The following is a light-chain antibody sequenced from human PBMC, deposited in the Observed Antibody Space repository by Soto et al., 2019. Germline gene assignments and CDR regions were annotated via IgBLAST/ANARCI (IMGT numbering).Light chain of an antibody. CDR1: QSVSSY. Sequence: ESVLTQSPATLSLSPGERATLSCRASQSVSSYLAWYQQKPGQAPRLFIYGASTRATGIPARFSGSGSGTEFTLTISSLQSEDFAVYYCQQYNNWPAWTFGQGTKVDIK. CDR2: GAS. J-gene: IGKJ1*01. V-gene: IGKV3-15*01. CDR3: QQYNNWPAWT.